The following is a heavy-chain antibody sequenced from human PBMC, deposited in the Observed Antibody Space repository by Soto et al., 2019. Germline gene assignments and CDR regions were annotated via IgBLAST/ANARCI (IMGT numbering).Heavy chain of an antibody. V-gene: IGHV1-8*01. CDR1: GYTFTSYY. CDR3: ARGGYCSSTSCYKSNDY. J-gene: IGHJ4*02. Sequence: GASVKVSCKASGYTFTSYYINWVRQATGQGLEWMGWVNPNSGNTGYAQKFQGRVTMTRNTSISTAYMELSSLRSEDTAVYYCARGGYCSSTSCYKSNDYWGQGTLVTAPQ. CDR2: VNPNSGNT. D-gene: IGHD2-2*01.